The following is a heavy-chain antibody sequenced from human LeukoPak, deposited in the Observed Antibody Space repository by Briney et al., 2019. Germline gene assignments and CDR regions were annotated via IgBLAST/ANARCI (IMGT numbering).Heavy chain of an antibody. CDR2: INHSGNT. CDR1: GGSFSGYY. D-gene: IGHD3-10*01. Sequence: SETLTLTCAVSGGSFSGYYWSWIRQPPGKGLEWIGEINHSGNTNYNPSLKSRVTISVDTSKNQFSLKLSSVTAADTAVYYCARANTYGSGRNGYYYYGMDVWGQGTTVTVSS. J-gene: IGHJ6*02. CDR3: ARANTYGSGRNGYYYYGMDV. V-gene: IGHV4-34*01.